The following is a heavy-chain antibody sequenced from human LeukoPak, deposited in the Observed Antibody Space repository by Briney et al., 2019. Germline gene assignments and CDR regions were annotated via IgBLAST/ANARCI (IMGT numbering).Heavy chain of an antibody. CDR3: ARDWIDRCLDY. J-gene: IGHJ4*02. CDR2: LSPHGNYE. CDR1: GFTFSDYG. D-gene: IGHD2-2*03. Sequence: PGRSLRLSCAASGFTFSDYGIHWVRQAPGKGLEWVTVLSPHGNYEYYGDSVQGRFTISRDDSKNTVSLQMHSLRDEDTAVYYCARDWIDRCLDYWGQGTLVTVSS. V-gene: IGHV3-33*01.